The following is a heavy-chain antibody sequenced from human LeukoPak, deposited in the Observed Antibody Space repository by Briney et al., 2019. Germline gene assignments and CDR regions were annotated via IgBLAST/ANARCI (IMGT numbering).Heavy chain of an antibody. J-gene: IGHJ4*02. CDR2: ISQTGHYT. CDR1: GFTFSSYS. D-gene: IGHD3-3*01. CDR3: ASRSDFWSGYWAFDN. Sequence: GGSLRLSCAASGFTFSSYSMNWVRQAPGKGPEWVSSISQTGHYTDYADSVKGRFTISRDNAENSVYLQMNSLRVDDTAVYYCASRSDFWSGYWAFDNWGQGALVTVSS. V-gene: IGHV3-21*01.